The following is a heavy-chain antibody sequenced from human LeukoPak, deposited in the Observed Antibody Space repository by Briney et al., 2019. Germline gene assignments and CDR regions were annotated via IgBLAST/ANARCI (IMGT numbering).Heavy chain of an antibody. CDR1: GFTFSDYS. Sequence: GGSLRLSCAASGFTFSDYSMSWSRQAPGKGLEWVSYIRSSGNTIYYADSVKGRFTISRDNAKNSLYLQMNSLRAEDTAVYYCARAPDWLLSLGDYYYGMDVWGQGTTVTVSS. CDR2: IRSSGNTI. J-gene: IGHJ6*02. V-gene: IGHV3-11*04. CDR3: ARAPDWLLSLGDYYYGMDV. D-gene: IGHD3-9*01.